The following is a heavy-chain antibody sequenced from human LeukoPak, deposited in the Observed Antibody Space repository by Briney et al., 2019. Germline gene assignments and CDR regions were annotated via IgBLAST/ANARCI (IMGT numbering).Heavy chain of an antibody. J-gene: IGHJ4*02. D-gene: IGHD3-22*01. CDR2: IDHSVST. CDR1: GGSFSGYY. Sequence: PSETLSLTCAVYGGSFSGYYWSWIRQPPGKGLEWIGEIDHSVSTNYNPSLKSRVTISVDTSKNQFSLKLSSVTAADTAVYYCARGPNEYYYDSSGYYPYWGQGTLVTVSS. CDR3: ARGPNEYYYDSSGYYPY. V-gene: IGHV4-34*01.